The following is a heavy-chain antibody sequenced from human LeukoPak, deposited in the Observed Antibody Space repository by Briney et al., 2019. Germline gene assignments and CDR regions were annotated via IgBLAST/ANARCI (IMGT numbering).Heavy chain of an antibody. CDR1: GGSFSGYY. CDR2: INHSGST. Sequence: PSETLSLTCAVYGGSFSGYYWSWIRQPPGKGLEWIGEINHSGSTNYNPSLKSRVTISVDTSKNQFSLKLSSVTAADTAVYYCARAYSSSWYRAIYYYYYYMDVWGKGTTVTVSS. CDR3: ARAYSSSWYRAIYYYYYYMDV. D-gene: IGHD6-13*01. V-gene: IGHV4-34*01. J-gene: IGHJ6*03.